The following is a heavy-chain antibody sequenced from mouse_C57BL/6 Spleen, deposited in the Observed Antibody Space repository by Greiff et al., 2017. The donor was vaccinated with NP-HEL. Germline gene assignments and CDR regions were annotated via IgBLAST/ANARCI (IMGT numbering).Heavy chain of an antibody. V-gene: IGHV5-17*01. D-gene: IGHD1-1*01. J-gene: IGHJ1*03. CDR2: ISSGSSTI. Sequence: EVHLVESGGGLVKPGGSLKLSCAASGFTFSDYGMHWVRQAPEKGLEWVAYISSGSSTIYYADTVKGRFTISRDNAKNTLFLQMTSLRSEDTAMYYCARPFYYYGSSYRYFDVWGTGTTVTVSS. CDR1: GFTFSDYG. CDR3: ARPFYYYGSSYRYFDV.